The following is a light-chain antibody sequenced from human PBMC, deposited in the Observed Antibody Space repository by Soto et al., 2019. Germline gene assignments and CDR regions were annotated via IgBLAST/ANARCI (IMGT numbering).Light chain of an antibody. CDR2: KAS. CDR1: QSISDW. CDR3: QQYKSDPYT. J-gene: IGKJ2*01. Sequence: DIQMTQSPSTLSASVGDRVTITCRASQSISDWLAWYQQKPGKAPNLLIYKASSLESGVPSRFSGSGSGTEFTLTISSVQPDDVAAYYCQQYKSDPYTVGQGTKLEIK. V-gene: IGKV1-5*03.